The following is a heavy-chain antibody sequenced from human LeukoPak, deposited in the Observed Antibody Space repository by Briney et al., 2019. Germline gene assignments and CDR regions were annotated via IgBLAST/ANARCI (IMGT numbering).Heavy chain of an antibody. J-gene: IGHJ4*02. CDR1: GYTFTGYY. Sequence: ASVKVSCKASGYTFTGYYMHWVRQAPGQGLEWMGWINPNSGGTNYAQKFQGRVTMTRDTSISTAYMELSRLRSDDTAVYYCARDLGSNPYYFDYWGQGTLVTVSS. CDR3: ARDLGSNPYYFDY. V-gene: IGHV1-2*02. CDR2: INPNSGGT. D-gene: IGHD3-10*01.